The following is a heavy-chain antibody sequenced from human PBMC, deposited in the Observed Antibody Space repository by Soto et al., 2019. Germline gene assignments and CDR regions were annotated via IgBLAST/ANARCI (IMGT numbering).Heavy chain of an antibody. V-gene: IGHV3-30*18. J-gene: IGHJ6*02. D-gene: IGHD3-16*01. Sequence: GGSRRLSWEASGFAFSSYGMHWVRQAPGKGLEWVGVISYDGNYIYYADSVKGRFTISRDNSKNTLYVQVNSLRPEDTAVYYCAKGILSATIGPYAMDVWGQGTTVTVSS. CDR3: AKGILSATIGPYAMDV. CDR2: ISYDGNYI. CDR1: GFAFSSYG.